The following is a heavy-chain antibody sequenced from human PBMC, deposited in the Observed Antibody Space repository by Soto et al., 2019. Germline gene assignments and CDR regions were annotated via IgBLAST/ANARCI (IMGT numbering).Heavy chain of an antibody. V-gene: IGHV3-23*01. D-gene: IGHD6-13*01. Sequence: EVQLLESGGGLVQPGGSLRLSCAAAGFTFSIYAMSWVRQAPGKGLEWVSAISGSGGSTYYADSAKGRFTISRDNSKNTLYLQMNRLRADDTAVYYCAKATRGGAATLIRDYWGQGTLVTVSS. CDR2: ISGSGGST. CDR3: AKATRGGAATLIRDY. J-gene: IGHJ4*02. CDR1: GFTFSIYA.